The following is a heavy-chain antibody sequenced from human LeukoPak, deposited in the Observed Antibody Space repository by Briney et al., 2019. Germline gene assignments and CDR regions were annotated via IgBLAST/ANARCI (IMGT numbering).Heavy chain of an antibody. J-gene: IGHJ4*02. CDR1: GYTFTSYG. CDR2: ISAYNGNT. V-gene: IGHV1-18*04. Sequence: GASVKVSCKASGYTFTSYGISWVRQAPGQGLEWMGCISAYNGNTNYAHKLQGRVTMTTDTSTNTDYMELRSLRSDDTAVYYCAKDRRYGQAFDYWGQGTLVTVSS. D-gene: IGHD3-10*01. CDR3: AKDRRYGQAFDY.